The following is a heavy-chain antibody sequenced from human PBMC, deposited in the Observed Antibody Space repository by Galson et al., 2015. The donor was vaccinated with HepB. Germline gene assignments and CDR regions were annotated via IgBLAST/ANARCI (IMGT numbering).Heavy chain of an antibody. CDR1: GFTFSSYA. V-gene: IGHV3-30-3*01. J-gene: IGHJ6*02. D-gene: IGHD3-22*01. CDR3: AGGQGYYDSSGYSRYYYYGMDV. CDR2: ISYDGSNK. Sequence: SLRLSCAASGFTFSSYAMHWVRQAPGKGLEWVAVISYDGSNKYYADSVKGRFTISRDNSKNTLYLQMNSLRAEDTAVYYCAGGQGYYDSSGYSRYYYYGMDVWGQGTTVTVSS.